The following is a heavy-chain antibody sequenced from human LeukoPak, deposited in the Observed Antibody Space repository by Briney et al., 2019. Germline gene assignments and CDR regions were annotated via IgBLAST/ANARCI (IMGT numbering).Heavy chain of an antibody. Sequence: GSLRLSCAASGFAFSDYYMSWIRQPPGKGLEWIGSIYYSGSTYYNPSLKSRVTISVDTSKNQFSLKLSSVTAADTAVYYCATTDIVGATNAFDIWGQGTMVTVSS. CDR3: ATTDIVGATNAFDI. D-gene: IGHD1-26*01. CDR2: IYYSGST. CDR1: GFAFSDYY. J-gene: IGHJ3*02. V-gene: IGHV4-38-2*01.